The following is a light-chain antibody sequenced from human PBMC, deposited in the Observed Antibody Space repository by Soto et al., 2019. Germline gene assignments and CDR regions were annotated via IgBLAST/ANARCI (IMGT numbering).Light chain of an antibody. Sequence: EIVMTQSPGTLSLSPGERATLSCRASQTINNNFLGWYQQKPGQPPRLLIFAASRGATGIPDRFSGSGSGTDFTLTISRVEPGDFGVYYCQQYGSSPPYTFGLGTKLDIK. CDR3: QQYGSSPPYT. V-gene: IGKV3-20*01. CDR2: AAS. J-gene: IGKJ2*01. CDR1: QTINNNF.